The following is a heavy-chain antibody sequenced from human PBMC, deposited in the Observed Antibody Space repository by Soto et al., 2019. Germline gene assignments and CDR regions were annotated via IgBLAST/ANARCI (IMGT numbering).Heavy chain of an antibody. D-gene: IGHD6-25*01. CDR2: INSNGSFT. V-gene: IGHV3-74*03. Sequence: EVQMVESGGGLVQPGGSLRLSCAASGFTFSSYWMHWVRQVPGKGLVWVSRINSNGSFTQYADSVRGRLTISRDNAKNTLYLQLNSLRAEDTAVYYCARDKMSAADYWGQGTLVTVSS. CDR3: ARDKMSAADY. J-gene: IGHJ4*02. CDR1: GFTFSSYW.